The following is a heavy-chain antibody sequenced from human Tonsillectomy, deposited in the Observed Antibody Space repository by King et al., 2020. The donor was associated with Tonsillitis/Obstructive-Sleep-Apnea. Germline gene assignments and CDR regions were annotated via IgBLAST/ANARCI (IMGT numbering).Heavy chain of an antibody. D-gene: IGHD5-24*01. Sequence: VQLVESGGGLVQPGGSLRLSCAASGFTFSSYAMSWVRQAPGKGLEWVSAISGGGGTTYYADSVKGRFTISRDNSENTLFLQMNSLRAEDTAVYYCAKEFGDGYNPFDYWGQGTLVTVSS. CDR3: AKEFGDGYNPFDY. CDR2: ISGGGGTT. CDR1: GFTFSSYA. V-gene: IGHV3-23*04. J-gene: IGHJ4*02.